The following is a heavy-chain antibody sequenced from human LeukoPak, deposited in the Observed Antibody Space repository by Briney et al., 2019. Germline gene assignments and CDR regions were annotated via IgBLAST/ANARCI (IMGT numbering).Heavy chain of an antibody. CDR1: GFTFSSYA. CDR3: AKEARDILTHYYWGSQYDY. V-gene: IGHV3-23*01. Sequence: GRSLRLSCAASGFTFSSYAMHWVRQAPGKGLEWVAAISGRGGDTFYADSVKGRFTFSRDNSKNTMFLQMNSLRAEDTALYYCAKEARDILTHYYWGSQYDYWGQGTLVIVSS. D-gene: IGHD3-9*01. J-gene: IGHJ4*02. CDR2: ISGRGGDT.